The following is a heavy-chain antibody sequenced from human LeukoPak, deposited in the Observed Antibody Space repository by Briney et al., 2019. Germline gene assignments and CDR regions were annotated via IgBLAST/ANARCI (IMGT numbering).Heavy chain of an antibody. CDR1: GYSFTSYW. Sequence: GGSLKISCKGSGYSFTSYWIGWVRQMPGKGLEWMGIIYPGDSDTRYSPSFQGQVTISADKSISTAYLQWSSLKASDTAMYYCAGPTDCSSTSCYTVFGYWGQGTLVTVSS. J-gene: IGHJ4*02. CDR2: IYPGDSDT. V-gene: IGHV5-51*01. D-gene: IGHD2-2*02. CDR3: AGPTDCSSTSCYTVFGY.